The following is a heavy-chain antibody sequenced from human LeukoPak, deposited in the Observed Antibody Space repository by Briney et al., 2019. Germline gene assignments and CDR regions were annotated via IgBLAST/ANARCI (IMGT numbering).Heavy chain of an antibody. Sequence: GGSLRLSCAASGFTFSNFAMTWVRQAPGKGLEWVSSIVGSSSTYYSDSLKGRFTISRDNANNSLYLQMNSLRAEDTAVYYCARIGAGSSRDYWGQGTLVTVSS. J-gene: IGHJ4*02. D-gene: IGHD6-13*01. CDR2: IVGSSST. CDR1: GFTFSNFA. V-gene: IGHV3-21*01. CDR3: ARIGAGSSRDY.